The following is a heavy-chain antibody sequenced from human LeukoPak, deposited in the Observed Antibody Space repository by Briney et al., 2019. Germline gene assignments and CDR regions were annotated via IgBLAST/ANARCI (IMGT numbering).Heavy chain of an antibody. CDR1: GYTFTGYY. CDR2: INPNSGGT. V-gene: IGHV1-2*02. CDR3: AREGRSIVGATAGDAFDI. D-gene: IGHD1-26*01. J-gene: IGHJ3*02. Sequence: ASVKVSCKASGYTFTGYYMHWVRQAPGQGLEWMGWINPNSGGTNYAQKFQGRVTMTRDTSISTAYMELSRLRSDDTAVYYCAREGRSIVGATAGDAFDIWGQGTMVTVSS.